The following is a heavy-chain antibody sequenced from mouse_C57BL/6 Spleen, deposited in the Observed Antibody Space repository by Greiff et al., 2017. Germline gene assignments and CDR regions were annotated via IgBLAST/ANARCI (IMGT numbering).Heavy chain of an antibody. V-gene: IGHV5-9-1*02. D-gene: IGHD2-3*01. Sequence: EVKVVESGEGLVKPGGSLKLSCAASGFTFSSYAMSWVRQTPEKRLEWVAYISSGGDYIYYADTVKGRFTISRDNARNTLYLQMSSLKSEDTAMYYCTRDGRKGYAMDYWGQGTSVTVSS. CDR1: GFTFSSYA. CDR3: TRDGRKGYAMDY. CDR2: ISSGGDYI. J-gene: IGHJ4*01.